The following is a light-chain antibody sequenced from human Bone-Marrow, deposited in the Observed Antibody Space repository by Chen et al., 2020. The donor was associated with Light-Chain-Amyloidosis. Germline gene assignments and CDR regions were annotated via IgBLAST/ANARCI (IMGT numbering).Light chain of an antibody. Sequence: QSALTQPASVSGSPGQSITISCTGTSSDVGSYNLVSWYQQHPGKAPKLTIYEGSKRPSGVSNRFSGSKSGNTASLTISGLQAEDEADYYCWSDAVSSTYVFGTGTKVTVL. CDR1: SSDVGSYNL. CDR3: WSDAVSSTYV. CDR2: EGS. J-gene: IGLJ1*01. V-gene: IGLV2-23*01.